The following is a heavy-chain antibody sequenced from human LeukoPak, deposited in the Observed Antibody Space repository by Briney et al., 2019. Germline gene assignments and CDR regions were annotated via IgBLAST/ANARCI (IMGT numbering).Heavy chain of an antibody. CDR2: TYYRSKWYN. V-gene: IGHV6-1*01. D-gene: IGHD3-10*01. Sequence: SQTLSLTCAISGDSVSSNSAAWNWIRQSPSRGLEWLGRTYYRSKWYNDYAVSVKSRITINPDTSKNQFSLQLNSVTPEDTAVYYCARAGSPYYYGSGSYYPFDYWGQGTLVTVSS. J-gene: IGHJ4*02. CDR3: ARAGSPYYYGSGSYYPFDY. CDR1: GDSVSSNSAA.